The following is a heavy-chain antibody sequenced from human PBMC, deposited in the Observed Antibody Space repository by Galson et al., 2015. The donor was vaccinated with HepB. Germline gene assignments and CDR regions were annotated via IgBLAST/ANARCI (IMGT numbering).Heavy chain of an antibody. CDR1: GFTFRNYG. CDR3: AKERVVPAAIPLEY. Sequence: SLRLSCAASGFTFRNYGMYWVRQAPGTGLEWVATVSNDGNNEYYANSVKGRFTISRDNSKNAVYLQMNSLRTEDTAVYFCAKERVVPAAIPLEYWGQGTQVIVSS. D-gene: IGHD2-2*01. J-gene: IGHJ4*02. CDR2: VSNDGNNE. V-gene: IGHV3-30*18.